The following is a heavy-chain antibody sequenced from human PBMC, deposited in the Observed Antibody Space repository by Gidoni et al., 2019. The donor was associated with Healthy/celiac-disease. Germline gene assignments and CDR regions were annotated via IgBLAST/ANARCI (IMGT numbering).Heavy chain of an antibody. CDR2: IYWNDDK. J-gene: IGHJ4*02. Sequence: QITLKESGPTLVKPTQTLTLTCTFSGFSLSTSGVGVGWIRQPPGKALEWLALIYWNDDKRYSPSLKSRLTITKDTSKNQVVLTMTNLDPVDTATYYCAHRGHDSSGYYLDYWGQGTLVTVSS. CDR3: AHRGHDSSGYYLDY. CDR1: GFSLSTSGVG. D-gene: IGHD3-22*01. V-gene: IGHV2-5*01.